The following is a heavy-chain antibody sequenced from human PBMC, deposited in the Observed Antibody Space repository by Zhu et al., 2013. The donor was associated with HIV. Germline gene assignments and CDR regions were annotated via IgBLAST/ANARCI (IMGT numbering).Heavy chain of an antibody. CDR2: INPSGGST. Sequence: QVQLVQSGAEVKKPGASVKVSCKASGYTFTSYYMHWVRQAPGQGLEWMGIINPSGGSTSYAQKFQGRVTMTRDTSTSTVYMDLSSLRSEDTAVYYCARDARIAAAGTVYYYGMDVVGPRDHGHRLL. V-gene: IGHV1-46*01. CDR3: ARDARIAAAGTVYYYGMDV. D-gene: IGHD6-13*01. J-gene: IGHJ6*02. CDR1: GYTFTSYY.